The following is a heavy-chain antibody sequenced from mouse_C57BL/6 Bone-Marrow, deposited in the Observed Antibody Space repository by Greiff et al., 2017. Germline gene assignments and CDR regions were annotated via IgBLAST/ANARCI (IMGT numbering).Heavy chain of an antibody. CDR1: GYSFTDYN. D-gene: IGHD1-1*01. CDR2: INPNYGTT. Sequence: VQLQQSGPELVKPGASVKISCKASGYSFTDYNMNWVKQSNGKSLEWIGVINPNYGTTSYNEKFKGKATLTVDQSSSTAYMQLNSLTSEDSAVYYYARSISYDGSSYWYFDVWGTGTTVTVSS. J-gene: IGHJ1*03. V-gene: IGHV1-39*01. CDR3: ARSISYDGSSYWYFDV.